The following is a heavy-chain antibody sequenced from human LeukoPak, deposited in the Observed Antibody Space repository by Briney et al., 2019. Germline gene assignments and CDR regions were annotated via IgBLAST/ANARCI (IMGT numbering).Heavy chain of an antibody. CDR1: GGSISSSSYY. CDR3: ARALVGAKDRFDP. J-gene: IGHJ5*02. CDR2: IYYSGST. Sequence: SETLSLTCNVSGGSISSSSYYWGWIRQPPGKGLEWIGSIYYSGSTYYNSSLKSRVTISVDTSKNQFSLKMTSVTAADTAVYYCARALVGAKDRFDPWGQGTLVTVSS. D-gene: IGHD1-26*01. V-gene: IGHV4-39*07.